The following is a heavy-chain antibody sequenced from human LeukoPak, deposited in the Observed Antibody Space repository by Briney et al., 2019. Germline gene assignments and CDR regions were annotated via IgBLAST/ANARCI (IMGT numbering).Heavy chain of an antibody. CDR1: GFTFSSYA. J-gene: IGHJ4*02. Sequence: HPGGSLRLSCAASGFTFSSYAMHWVRQAPGKGLEWVAAISYDGSNKYCADSVKGRFTISRDNSKNTLYLQMNSLRAEDTAVYYCARGTYYFDYWGQGTLVTVSS. V-gene: IGHV3-30-3*01. CDR2: ISYDGSNK. CDR3: ARGTYYFDY.